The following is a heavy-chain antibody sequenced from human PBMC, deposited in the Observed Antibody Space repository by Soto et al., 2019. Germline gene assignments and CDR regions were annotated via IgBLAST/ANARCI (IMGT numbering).Heavy chain of an antibody. J-gene: IGHJ5*02. CDR3: ARDNSVQGWFDP. CDR1: GFTFSSYA. D-gene: IGHD3-10*01. CDR2: ISYDGSNK. V-gene: IGHV3-30-3*01. Sequence: QVQLVESGGGVVQPGRSLRLSCAASGFTFSSYAMHWVRQAPGKGLEWVAVISYDGSNKYYADSVKGRFTISRDNSKNTLYLQMNSQRAEDTAVYYCARDNSVQGWFDPWGQGTLVTVSS.